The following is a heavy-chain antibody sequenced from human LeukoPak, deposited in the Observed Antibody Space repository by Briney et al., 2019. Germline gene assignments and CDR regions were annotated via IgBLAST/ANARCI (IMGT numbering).Heavy chain of an antibody. D-gene: IGHD3-16*02. CDR2: IYYSGSA. Sequence: SETLSLTCTVSGDSVSSGSHYWSWIRQPPGKGLEWIGYIYYSGSANYNPSLKSRVTISVDTSKNQFSLKLSSVTAADTAVYYCARGVITFGGVIERFDYWGQGTLVTVSS. V-gene: IGHV4-61*01. CDR1: GDSVSSGSHY. J-gene: IGHJ4*02. CDR3: ARGVITFGGVIERFDY.